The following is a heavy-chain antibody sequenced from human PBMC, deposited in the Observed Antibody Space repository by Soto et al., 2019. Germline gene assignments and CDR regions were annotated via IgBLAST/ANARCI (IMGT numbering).Heavy chain of an antibody. CDR2: INPYSGNT. J-gene: IGHJ6*02. CDR3: SSLSSMDV. CDR1: GYTFTSRD. Sequence: ASVKVSCKASGYTFTSRDIHWLRQASGQGLERMGSINPYSGNTAFAPKFQDRIAMTRDTSITTAYMESNSLSSGDTAVYFCSSLSSMDVWGQGTTVTVSS. V-gene: IGHV1-8*01. D-gene: IGHD6-6*01.